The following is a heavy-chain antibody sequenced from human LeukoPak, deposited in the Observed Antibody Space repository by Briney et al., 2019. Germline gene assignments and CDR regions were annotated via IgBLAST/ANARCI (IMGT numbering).Heavy chain of an antibody. CDR2: IYYSGST. CDR1: GGSISSYY. V-gene: IGHV4-59*12. Sequence: SETLSLTCTVSGGSISSYYWTWIRQPPGKGLEWIGYIYYSGSTNYNPSLKSRVTISVDTSKNQFSLKMSSVTAADTAVYYCARTGYSSSYYKFRFDYWGQGTLVTVSS. CDR3: ARTGYSSSYYKFRFDY. D-gene: IGHD6-13*01. J-gene: IGHJ4*02.